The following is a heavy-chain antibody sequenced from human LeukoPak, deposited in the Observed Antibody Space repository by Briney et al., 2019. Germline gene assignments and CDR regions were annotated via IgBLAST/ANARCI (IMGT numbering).Heavy chain of an antibody. J-gene: IGHJ4*02. CDR2: INPNSGGT. D-gene: IGHD2-2*01. Sequence: ASVKVSCKASGYTFTGYYMHWVRQAPEQGLEWMGWINPNSGGTNYAQKFQGRVTVTRDTSISTAYLELSRLRSDDTALYYCARDGGYCSSTSCYAENSFDYWGQGTLVTVSS. V-gene: IGHV1-2*02. CDR3: ARDGGYCSSTSCYAENSFDY. CDR1: GYTFTGYY.